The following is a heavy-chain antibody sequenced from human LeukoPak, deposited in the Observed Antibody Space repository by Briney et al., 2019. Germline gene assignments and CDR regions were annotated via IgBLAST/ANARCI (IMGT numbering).Heavy chain of an antibody. V-gene: IGHV1-2*02. J-gene: IGHJ1*01. CDR1: GYTFTGYY. CDR3: ARTRGGYSYGYPGYFQH. CDR2: INPNSGGT. D-gene: IGHD5-18*01. Sequence: ASVKVSCKASGYTFTGYYMHWVRQAPGQGLEWMGWINPNSGGTNYAQRFQGRVTMTRDTSITTAYMELSRLTSDDTAVYYCARTRGGYSYGYPGYFQHWGQGTLVTVSS.